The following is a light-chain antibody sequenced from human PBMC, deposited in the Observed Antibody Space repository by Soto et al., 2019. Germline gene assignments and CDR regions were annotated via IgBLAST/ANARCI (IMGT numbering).Light chain of an antibody. CDR2: SAS. CDR1: QDISNH. V-gene: IGKV1-9*01. CDR3: QQINSYPVT. Sequence: DIQLTQSPAFLSTSVGDKVTITCRASQDISNHLAWYQQKPDKAPNLLVYSASTLQSGVPSRFSGSGSGTEFTLTISSLQPEDFATYFCQQINSYPVTFGGGTKVEIE. J-gene: IGKJ4*01.